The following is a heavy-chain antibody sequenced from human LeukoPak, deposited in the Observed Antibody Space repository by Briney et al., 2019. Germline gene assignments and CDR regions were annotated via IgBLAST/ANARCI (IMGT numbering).Heavy chain of an antibody. D-gene: IGHD2-2*01. J-gene: IGHJ2*01. V-gene: IGHV4-34*01. Sequence: GSLRLSCVSSGFTFSSYWMHWVRQAPGKGLEWIGEINHSGSTNYNPSLKSRVTISVDTSKNQFSLKLSSVTAADTAVYYCASSKKVPAATYWYFDLWGRGTLVTIS. CDR2: INHSGST. CDR1: GFTFSSYW. CDR3: ASSKKVPAATYWYFDL.